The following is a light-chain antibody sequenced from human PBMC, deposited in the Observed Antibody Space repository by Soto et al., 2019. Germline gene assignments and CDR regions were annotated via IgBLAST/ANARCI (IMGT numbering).Light chain of an antibody. J-gene: IGLJ1*01. CDR1: SSNIGAGYE. V-gene: IGLV1-40*01. Sequence: QSVLTQPPSVSGAPGQRVTISCTGSSSNIGAGYEVHWYQQLPGTAPKLLIYGNNNRPSGVPDRFSGSKSGTSASLAITGLQAEDEADYYCQSYDSSLSALYVFGTGTKLT. CDR3: QSYDSSLSALYV. CDR2: GNN.